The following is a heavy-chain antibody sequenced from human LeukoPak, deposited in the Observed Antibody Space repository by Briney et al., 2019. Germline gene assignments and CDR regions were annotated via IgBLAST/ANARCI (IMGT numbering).Heavy chain of an antibody. V-gene: IGHV4-59*08. CDR1: GGSISSYY. J-gene: IGHJ5*02. Sequence: SETLSLTCTVSGGSISSYYWNWIRQPPGKGLEWIGYIYYSGSTNYNPSLKSRVTISVDTSKNQFSLKLSSVTAADTAVYYCATGRWGSSWYRGSDPWGQGTLATVSS. CDR2: IYYSGST. D-gene: IGHD6-13*01. CDR3: ATGRWGSSWYRGSDP.